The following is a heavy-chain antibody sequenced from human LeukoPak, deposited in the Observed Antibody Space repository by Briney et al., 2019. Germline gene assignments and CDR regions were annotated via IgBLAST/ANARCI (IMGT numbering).Heavy chain of an antibody. CDR3: ARGAEEWELLGVDY. CDR1: GYTFTGYY. J-gene: IGHJ4*02. CDR2: INPNSGGT. Sequence: ASVKVSCKASGYTFTGYYMHWVRQAPGQGLEWMGWINPNSGGTNYAQKFQGRVTMTRDTSISTAYMELSRLRSDDTAVYYCARGAEEWELLGVDYWGQGTLVTVSS. D-gene: IGHD1-26*01. V-gene: IGHV1-2*02.